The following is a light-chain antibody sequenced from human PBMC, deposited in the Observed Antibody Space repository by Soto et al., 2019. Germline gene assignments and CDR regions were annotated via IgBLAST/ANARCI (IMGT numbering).Light chain of an antibody. CDR2: DVS. J-gene: IGKJ4*01. CDR1: QSVTSF. V-gene: IGKV3-11*01. Sequence: EIVLTQSPVTLSLSPGDGATLSCRANQSVTSFLAWYQQKPGQAPRLLIYDVSNRATGIPARFSGSGSGTDFTLTISILEPEDFAVYYCHQRSNWPLTFGGGTKVEIK. CDR3: HQRSNWPLT.